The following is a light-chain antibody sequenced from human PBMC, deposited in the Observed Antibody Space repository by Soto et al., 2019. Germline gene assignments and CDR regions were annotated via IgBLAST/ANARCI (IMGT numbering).Light chain of an antibody. CDR2: GAS. V-gene: IGKV3-20*01. CDR3: QQYGSSPLLT. J-gene: IGKJ4*01. Sequence: EIVLTQSPGTLSLSPGERATLSCRASQSVSSSYLAWYQQKPGQAPRLLIYGASSRATGIPDRFSGSGSGTDLPLTISRLEPEDFAVYYCQQYGSSPLLTFGGGTKVEIK. CDR1: QSVSSSY.